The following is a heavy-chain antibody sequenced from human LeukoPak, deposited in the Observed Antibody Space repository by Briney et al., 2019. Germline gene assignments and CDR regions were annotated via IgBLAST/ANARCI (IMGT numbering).Heavy chain of an antibody. CDR2: INVYNGDT. V-gene: IGHV1-18*01. J-gene: IGHJ4*02. CDR1: GYTFTSYG. CDR3: AKDGGYGSVSYYNVGVDY. Sequence: ASVKVSCKASGYTFTSYGISWVRQAPGQGLEWMAWINVYNGDTYYAQKFQGRVTMTTDTSTSTAYMELRSLRADDTAVYYFAKDGGYGSVSYYNVGVDYWGQGTLVTVSS. D-gene: IGHD3-10*01.